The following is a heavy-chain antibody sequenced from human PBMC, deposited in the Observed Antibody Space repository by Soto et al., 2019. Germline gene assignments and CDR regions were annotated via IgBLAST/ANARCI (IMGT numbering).Heavy chain of an antibody. J-gene: IGHJ4*02. Sequence: SVKVSCKASGGTFSSYAISWLRQSPGQGLEWMGGIIPIFGTANYAQKFQGRVTITADESTSTAYMELSSLRSEDTAVYYCAPYYYDSSGYYVGYWGQGTLVTVSS. CDR1: GGTFSSYA. CDR3: APYYYDSSGYYVGY. CDR2: IIPIFGTA. V-gene: IGHV1-69*13. D-gene: IGHD3-22*01.